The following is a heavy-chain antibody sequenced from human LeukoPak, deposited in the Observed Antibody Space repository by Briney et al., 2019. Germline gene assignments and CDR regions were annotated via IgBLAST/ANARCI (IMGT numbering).Heavy chain of an antibody. CDR3: ARQWGSAGRYCSGGSCYGGGFDY. J-gene: IGHJ4*02. V-gene: IGHV4-39*01. CDR2: IYYSGST. D-gene: IGHD2-15*01. Sequence: SETLSLTCTVSGGSISSSSYYWGWIRQPPGTGLEWIGSIYYSGSTYYNPSLKSRVTISVDTSKNQFSLKLSSVTAADTAVYYCARQWGSAGRYCSGGSCYGGGFDYWGQGTLVTVSS. CDR1: GGSISSSSYY.